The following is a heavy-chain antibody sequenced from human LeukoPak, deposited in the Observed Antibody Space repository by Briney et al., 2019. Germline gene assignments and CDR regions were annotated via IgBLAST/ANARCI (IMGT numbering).Heavy chain of an antibody. J-gene: IGHJ4*02. CDR3: ARLTRRFADLFESGY. D-gene: IGHD3-10*01. CDR1: GGSISSSDDL. V-gene: IGHV4-39*01. CDR2: IYYTGST. Sequence: SETLSLTCTVSGGSISSSDDLWGWIRQPPGKGLEWIGTIYYTGSTYYTPSLKSRLTISVDTSKNQFSLNLSSVTAADTALYYSARLTRRFADLFESGYWGQGTLVTVPS.